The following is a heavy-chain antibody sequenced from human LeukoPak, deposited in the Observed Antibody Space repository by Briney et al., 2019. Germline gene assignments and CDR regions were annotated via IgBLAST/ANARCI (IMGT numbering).Heavy chain of an antibody. J-gene: IGHJ4*02. CDR3: AKGRVGYDILTGYYNYFDY. CDR1: GFTFSSYG. Sequence: GRSLRLSCAASGFTFSSYGMHWVRQAPGEGLEWVAVISYDGSNKYYADSVKGRFTISRDNSKNTLYLRMNSLRAEDTAVYYCAKGRVGYDILTGYYNYFDYWGQGTLVTVSS. D-gene: IGHD3-9*01. V-gene: IGHV3-30*18. CDR2: ISYDGSNK.